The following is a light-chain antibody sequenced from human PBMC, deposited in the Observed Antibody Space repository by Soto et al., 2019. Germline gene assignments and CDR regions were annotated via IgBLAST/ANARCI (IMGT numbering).Light chain of an antibody. J-gene: IGLJ3*02. V-gene: IGLV2-8*01. CDR1: SSDVGGYNY. Sequence: QSVLTQPPSASGSPGQSVTISCTGTSSDVGGYNYVSWYQQHPGKVPKLMIYEVTKRPSGVPDCFSGSKSGNTASLTVSGLQAEDEADYYCSSYAGSNILVFGGGTKLTVL. CDR3: SSYAGSNILV. CDR2: EVT.